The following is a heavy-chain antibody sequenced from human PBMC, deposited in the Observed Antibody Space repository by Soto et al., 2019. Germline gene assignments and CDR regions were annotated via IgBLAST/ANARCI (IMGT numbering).Heavy chain of an antibody. J-gene: IGHJ4*02. V-gene: IGHV4-59*08. CDR3: ARETYGDYVGYSEP. CDR1: GGSISSYY. D-gene: IGHD4-17*01. CDR2: IYYSGST. Sequence: SETLSLTCTVSGGSISSYYWSWIRQPPGKGLEWIGYIYYSGSTNYNPSLKSRVTISVDTSKNQFPLKLSSVTAADTAVYYCARETYGDYVGYSEPWGQGRQVT.